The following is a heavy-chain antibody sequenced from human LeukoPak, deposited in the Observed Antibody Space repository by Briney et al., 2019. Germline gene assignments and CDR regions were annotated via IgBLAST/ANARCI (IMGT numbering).Heavy chain of an antibody. CDR1: GFTFSSYG. CDR2: ISYDGSNK. D-gene: IGHD3-9*01. CDR3: ASGHHDILTGYSMFYFDY. Sequence: PGGSLRLSCAASGFTFSSYGMHWVRQAPGKGLEWVAVISYDGSNKYYADSVKGRFTISRDNSKNTLYLQMNSLRAEDTAVYYCASGHHDILTGYSMFYFDYWGQGTLVTVSS. J-gene: IGHJ4*02. V-gene: IGHV3-30*03.